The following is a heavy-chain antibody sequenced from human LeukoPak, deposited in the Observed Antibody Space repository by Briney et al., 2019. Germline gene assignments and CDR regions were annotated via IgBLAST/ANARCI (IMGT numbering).Heavy chain of an antibody. Sequence: GGSLRLSCAASGFTFSSYWMHWVRQAPGKGLVWVSRINSDGSSTSYADSVTGRFTISRDNAKNTLYMQMHSLRAEDTAVYYCARVSMIVVEVASSPKDAFDIWGQGTMVTVSS. CDR1: GFTFSSYW. J-gene: IGHJ3*02. CDR2: INSDGSST. V-gene: IGHV3-74*01. CDR3: ARVSMIVVEVASSPKDAFDI. D-gene: IGHD3-22*01.